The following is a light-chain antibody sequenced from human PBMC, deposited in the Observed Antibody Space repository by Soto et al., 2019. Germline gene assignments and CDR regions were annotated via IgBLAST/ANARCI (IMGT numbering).Light chain of an antibody. Sequence: EIVMTQSPATLSVSPGERATLSCRASQSISNNLAWYQQRPGQAPRLLIYGASTRATGIPARFSGGGSGTAFALPISSMQSEDFAVYYCQQYKNWPPITFGQGTRLEIK. CDR2: GAS. J-gene: IGKJ5*01. CDR1: QSISNN. CDR3: QQYKNWPPIT. V-gene: IGKV3-15*01.